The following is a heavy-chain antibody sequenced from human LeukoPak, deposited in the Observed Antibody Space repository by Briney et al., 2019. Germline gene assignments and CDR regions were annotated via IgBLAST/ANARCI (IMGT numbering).Heavy chain of an antibody. J-gene: IGHJ4*02. D-gene: IGHD6-13*01. CDR1: GFTFSSYA. CDR3: AKVVVGIAAAGTMEGYFDY. V-gene: IGHV3-23*01. Sequence: GGSLRLSCAASGFTFSSYAMSWVRQAPGKGLEWVSAISGSGGSTYYADSVKGRFTISRDNSKNTLYLQMNSLRAEDTAVYYCAKVVVGIAAAGTMEGYFDYWGQGTLVTVSS. CDR2: ISGSGGST.